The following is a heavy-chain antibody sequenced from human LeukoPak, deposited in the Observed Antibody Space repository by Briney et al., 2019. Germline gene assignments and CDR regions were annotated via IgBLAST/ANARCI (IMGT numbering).Heavy chain of an antibody. Sequence: PGGSLRLSCAASGFTFSDHYMDWVRQAPGKGLEWVGRTRNKANSYTTEYAASVKGRFTISRDDSKNSLYLQMNSLKTEDTAVYYCAKGGTTVDPFDYWGQGTLVTVSS. V-gene: IGHV3-72*01. CDR3: AKGGTTVDPFDY. D-gene: IGHD4-23*01. CDR2: TRNKANSYTT. CDR1: GFTFSDHY. J-gene: IGHJ4*02.